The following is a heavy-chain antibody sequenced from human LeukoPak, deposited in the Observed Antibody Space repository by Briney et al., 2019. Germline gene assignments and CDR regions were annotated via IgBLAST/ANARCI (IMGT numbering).Heavy chain of an antibody. J-gene: IGHJ4*02. V-gene: IGHV1-46*01. CDR3: ARDALYSVAERTAFDY. D-gene: IGHD6-19*01. Sequence: ASVKVSCKASGYTFTSYYMHWVRQAPGQGLEWMGIINPSGGSTSYAQKFQGRVTMTRDTSTSTVYMELSSLRSEDTAVYYCARDALYSVAERTAFDYWGQGTLVTVSS. CDR2: INPSGGST. CDR1: GYTFTSYY.